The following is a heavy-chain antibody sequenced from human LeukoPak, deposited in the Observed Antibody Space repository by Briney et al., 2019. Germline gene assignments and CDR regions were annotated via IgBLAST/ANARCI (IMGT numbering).Heavy chain of an antibody. V-gene: IGHV4-38-2*01. CDR3: ARVGGAFDV. CDR2: IYQSGST. CDR1: GYSITTGNY. Sequence: SETLSLTCAVSGYSITTGNYWGWVRQPPGKRLEWIGSIYQSGSTYYNPSLKSRVTISVDTSKNQFSLKLSSLIAADTAVYYCARVGGAFDVWGQGTTVTVSS. D-gene: IGHD3-16*01. J-gene: IGHJ3*01.